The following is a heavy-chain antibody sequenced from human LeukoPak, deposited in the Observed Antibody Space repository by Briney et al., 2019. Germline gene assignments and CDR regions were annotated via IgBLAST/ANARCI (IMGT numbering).Heavy chain of an antibody. J-gene: IGHJ4*02. CDR3: ARQYGLMRAYRHFDY. V-gene: IGHV4-59*08. D-gene: IGHD3-16*01. CDR2: VYFNGDT. CDR1: VGSITSYY. Sequence: SETLSLTCTVSVGSITSYYWTWVRQSPGKGLQWIGNVYFNGDTNYNPSLNSRVTISVDTSKNQFSLKLNSVTAAYTAVYYCARQYGLMRAYRHFDYWGQGILVSVSA.